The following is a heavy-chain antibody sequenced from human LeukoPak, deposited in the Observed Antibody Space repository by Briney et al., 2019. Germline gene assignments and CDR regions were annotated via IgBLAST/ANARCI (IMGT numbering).Heavy chain of an antibody. CDR2: IYPGDSDT. CDR1: GYCFTSNW. V-gene: IGHV5-51*01. D-gene: IGHD3-10*01. CDR3: ARVITMVRGVMVSDYFDY. Sequence: GESLQISCKVSGYCFTSNWFGWVRQLPGKGLVWMGIIYPGDSDTKYSPSFQGQVTISADKSISTAYLQWSSLKAADTAMYYCARVITMVRGVMVSDYFDYWGQGTLVTVSS. J-gene: IGHJ4*02.